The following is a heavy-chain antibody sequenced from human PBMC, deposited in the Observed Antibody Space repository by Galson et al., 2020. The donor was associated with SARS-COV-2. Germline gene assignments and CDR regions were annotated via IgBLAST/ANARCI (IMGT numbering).Heavy chain of an antibody. CDR3: ARVYCSSTSCYTSGYFDY. D-gene: IGHD2-2*02. V-gene: IGHV1-69*10. J-gene: IGHJ4*02. CDR1: GGTFSSYA. CDR2: IIPILGIA. Sequence: SVKVSCKASGGTFSSYAISWVRQAPGQGLEWMGGIIPILGIANYAQKFKGRVTITADKSTSTAYMELSSLRSEDTAVYYCARVYCSSTSCYTSGYFDYWGQGTLVTVSS.